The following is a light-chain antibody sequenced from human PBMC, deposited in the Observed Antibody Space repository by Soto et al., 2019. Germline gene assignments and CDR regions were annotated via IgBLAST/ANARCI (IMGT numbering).Light chain of an antibody. CDR3: QQYGSSGT. CDR1: QSVSNNY. V-gene: IGKV3-20*01. CDR2: GAS. J-gene: IGKJ1*01. Sequence: IVLTESACTLTLSPGERATLSCRASQSVSNNYLAWYQQKPGQAPRLLIYGASNRATGIPDRFSGSGSGTDFTLTISRLEPEDFAVYYCQQYGSSGTFGQGTKVDIK.